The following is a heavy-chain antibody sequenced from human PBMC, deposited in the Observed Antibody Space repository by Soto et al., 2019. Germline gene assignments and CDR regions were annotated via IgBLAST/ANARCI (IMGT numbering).Heavy chain of an antibody. J-gene: IGHJ5*02. CDR3: ARGERIQLWFQSPSLKYSWFGP. CDR1: GGSFSGYY. Sequence: PSETLSLTCAVYGGSFSGYYWSWIRQPPGKGLEWIGEINHSGSTNYNPSLKSRVTISLDTSKNQFSLKLSSVTAADTAVYYCARGERIQLWFQSPSLKYSWFGPWGQGTLVAVSS. V-gene: IGHV4-34*01. D-gene: IGHD5-18*01. CDR2: INHSGST.